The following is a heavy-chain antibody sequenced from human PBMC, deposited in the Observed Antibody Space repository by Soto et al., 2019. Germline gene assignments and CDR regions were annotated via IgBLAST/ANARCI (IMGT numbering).Heavy chain of an antibody. J-gene: IGHJ5*02. CDR2: IYHTGSS. V-gene: IGHV4-39*01. Sequence: HLQLQESGPGLVKPSETLSLTCTVSNDSINNPIYYSGWIRQPPGKGLEWIGSIYHTGSSYYNPSLQGRVTLSIDKSKDQFSLKMIAVTDADTAIYFCGGRTSLASVQLFVGEISNHNWFDPWSQGTLVTVSS. D-gene: IGHD3-10*01. CDR3: GGRTSLASVQLFVGEISNHNWFDP. CDR1: NDSINNPIYY.